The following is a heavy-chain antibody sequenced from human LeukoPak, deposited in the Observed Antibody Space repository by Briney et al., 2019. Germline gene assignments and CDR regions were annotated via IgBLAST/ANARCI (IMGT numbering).Heavy chain of an antibody. D-gene: IGHD2-21*01. CDR2: FDPKDGET. Sequence: SVTVSSKVSGYTLTQLSMHMVRQAPGIGPEWMGGFDPKDGETIYAQKFQGRVTMTEDTSTDTAYMELSSLRSEDTAVYYCATGIVPGEFDYWGQGTLVTVSS. CDR1: GYTLTQLS. CDR3: ATGIVPGEFDY. V-gene: IGHV1-24*01. J-gene: IGHJ4*02.